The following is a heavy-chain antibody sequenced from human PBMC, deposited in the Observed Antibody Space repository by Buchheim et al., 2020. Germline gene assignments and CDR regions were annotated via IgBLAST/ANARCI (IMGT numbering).Heavy chain of an antibody. D-gene: IGHD3-9*01. CDR2: IYTSGST. CDR1: GGSISSGSYY. J-gene: IGHJ4*02. Sequence: QVQLQESGPGLVKPSQTLSLTCTVSGGSISSGSYYWSWIRQPAGKGLEWIGRIYTSGSTNYNPSLKSRVTISVDTSKNQFSLKLSSVTAADTAVYYCAAEVWGDILTGYYYGPLGFWGQGTL. V-gene: IGHV4-61*02. CDR3: AAEVWGDILTGYYYGPLGF.